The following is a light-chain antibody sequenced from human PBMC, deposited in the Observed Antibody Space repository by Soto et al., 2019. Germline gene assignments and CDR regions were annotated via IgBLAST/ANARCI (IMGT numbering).Light chain of an antibody. CDR2: GAS. CDR1: QSVSNNY. CDR3: QQYNNWPFT. Sequence: EIVLTQSPGTLSLSPGERATLSCRASQSVSNNYLAWYQQKPGQAPRLLIYGASNRATGIPDRFSGSGSGTDFTLTISRLEPEDFAVYYCQQYNNWPFTFGQVTRLEIK. V-gene: IGKV3-20*01. J-gene: IGKJ5*01.